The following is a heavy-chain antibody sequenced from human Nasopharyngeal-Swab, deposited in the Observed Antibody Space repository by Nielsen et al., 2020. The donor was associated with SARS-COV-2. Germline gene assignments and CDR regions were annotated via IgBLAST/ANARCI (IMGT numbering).Heavy chain of an antibody. V-gene: IGHV4-59*01. CDR1: GGSISSYY. Sequence: GSLRLPCTVSGGSISSYYWSWIRQPPGKGLEWIGYIYYSGSTNYNPSLKSRVTISVDTSKNQFSLKLSSVTAADTAVYYCARDPNGGFDPWGQGTLVTVSS. D-gene: IGHD3-10*01. J-gene: IGHJ5*02. CDR3: ARDPNGGFDP. CDR2: IYYSGST.